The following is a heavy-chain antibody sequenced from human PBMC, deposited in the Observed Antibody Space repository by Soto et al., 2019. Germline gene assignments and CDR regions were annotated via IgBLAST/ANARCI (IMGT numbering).Heavy chain of an antibody. V-gene: IGHV1-18*01. J-gene: IGHJ4*02. CDR3: ARVRGDYISGHFDY. CDR1: GYTFTSYG. Sequence: GASVKVSCKASGYTFTSYGISWVRQAPGQGLEWMGWISAYNGNTNYAQKLQGRVTMTTDTSTSTAYMELRSLRSDDTAVYYCARVRGDYISGHFDYWGQGTLVTVSS. CDR2: ISAYNGNT. D-gene: IGHD4-17*01.